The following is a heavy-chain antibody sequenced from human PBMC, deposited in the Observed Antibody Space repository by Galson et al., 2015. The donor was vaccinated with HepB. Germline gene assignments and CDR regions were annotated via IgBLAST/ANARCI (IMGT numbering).Heavy chain of an antibody. V-gene: IGHV3-72*01. CDR3: ARDLGSREHCSGGVCYGGDL. CDR1: GFTFSDYY. CDR2: IRNKPNRYTT. J-gene: IGHJ5*02. D-gene: IGHD2-15*01. Sequence: SLRLSCAASGFTFSDYYMDWVRQAPGKGLEWVGRIRNKPNRYTTEYAASVKGRFTISRDDSKNSVYLQMNSLKTEDTAVYYCARDLGSREHCSGGVCYGGDLWGQGTLVTVSS.